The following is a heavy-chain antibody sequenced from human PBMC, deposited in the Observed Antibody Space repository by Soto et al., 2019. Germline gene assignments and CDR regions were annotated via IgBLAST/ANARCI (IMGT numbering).Heavy chain of an antibody. Sequence: QITLKESGPPLVKPTQTLTLTCTFSGFSLSTSGVGVAWIRQPPGKALEWLALIYWDDDKRYSPSLKSRLTITKDTSKNQVVLTMTNMDPVDTATYYCSSGSGSQGYFDYWGQGTLVTVSS. V-gene: IGHV2-5*02. J-gene: IGHJ4*02. D-gene: IGHD3-10*01. CDR2: IYWDDDK. CDR1: GFSLSTSGVG. CDR3: SSGSGSQGYFDY.